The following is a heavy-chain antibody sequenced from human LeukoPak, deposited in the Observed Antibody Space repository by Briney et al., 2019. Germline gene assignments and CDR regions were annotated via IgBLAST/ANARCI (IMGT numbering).Heavy chain of an antibody. CDR3: ARVGTTYYYDSSGYFRGNYYYYMDV. Sequence: KPSETLSLTCAVYGGSFSGYYWSWIRQPPGKGLEWIGEINHSGSTIYNPSLKSRVTISVDTSKNQFSLKLSSVTAADTAVYYCARVGTTYYYDSSGYFRGNYYYYMDVWGKGTTVTVSS. CDR2: INHSGST. D-gene: IGHD3-22*01. CDR1: GGSFSGYY. V-gene: IGHV4-34*01. J-gene: IGHJ6*03.